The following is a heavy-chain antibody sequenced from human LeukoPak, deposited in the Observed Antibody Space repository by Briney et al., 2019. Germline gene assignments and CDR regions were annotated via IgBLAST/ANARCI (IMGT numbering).Heavy chain of an antibody. CDR2: ISAYNGNT. CDR3: ARGFGWQNDY. CDR1: GYTFTSYG. J-gene: IGHJ4*02. V-gene: IGHV1-18*01. Sequence: GASVTVSCKASGYTFTSYGFTWVRQAPGQGLEWMGWISAYNGNTYYAQKLQGRVTMTTDTTTSTAYMELRSLTSDDTAVYYCARGFGWQNDYWGQGTLVTVS. D-gene: IGHD6-19*01.